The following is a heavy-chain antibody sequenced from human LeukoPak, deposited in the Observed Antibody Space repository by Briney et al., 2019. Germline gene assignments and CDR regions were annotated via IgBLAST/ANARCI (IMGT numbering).Heavy chain of an antibody. J-gene: IGHJ4*02. Sequence: SGPTLVNPPQTLTLTCTFSGFSLSTSGMCVSWIRQPPGKALEWLARIDWDDDKYYSTSLKTRLTISKDTSKNQVVLTMTNMDPVDTATYYCALYRLGYSGSYLGPADWGQGTLVTVSS. V-gene: IGHV2-70*11. CDR3: ALYRLGYSGSYLGPAD. CDR2: IDWDDDK. D-gene: IGHD1-26*01. CDR1: GFSLSTSGMC.